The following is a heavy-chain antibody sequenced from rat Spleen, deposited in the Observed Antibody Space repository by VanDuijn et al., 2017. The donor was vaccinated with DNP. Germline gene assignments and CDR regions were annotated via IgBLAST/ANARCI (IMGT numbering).Heavy chain of an antibody. V-gene: IGHV5-7*01. CDR3: ARDNNFFDY. D-gene: IGHD1-10*01. CDR2: ISFDGSRT. CDR1: GFTFSEYN. J-gene: IGHJ2*01. Sequence: EVQLVESGGGLVQPGRSLKLSCADSGFTFSEYNMAWVRQAPKKGLEWVATISFDGSRTNYRDSLKGRFTVSRDNAKSSLYLQMDSLRSEDTATYYCARDNNFFDYWGQGVMVTVSS.